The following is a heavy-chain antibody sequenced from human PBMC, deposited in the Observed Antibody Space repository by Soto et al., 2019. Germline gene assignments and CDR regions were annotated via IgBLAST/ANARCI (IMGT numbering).Heavy chain of an antibody. CDR1: EFNFVDYA. CDR3: AKASVWYPYFDS. V-gene: IGHV3-23*01. Sequence: GGSLRLSSAASEFNFVDYAMSWVRQAPGKGLEWVSSITYTGVSTYYADSVKGRFTISRDNSKDTLYLQMNSLRAEDTAIYYCAKASVWYPYFDSWGQGTLVTVSS. J-gene: IGHJ4*02. D-gene: IGHD6-13*01. CDR2: ITYTGVST.